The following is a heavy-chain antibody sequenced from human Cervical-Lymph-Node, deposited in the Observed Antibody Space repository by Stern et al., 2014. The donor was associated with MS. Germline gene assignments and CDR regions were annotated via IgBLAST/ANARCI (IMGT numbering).Heavy chain of an antibody. Sequence: QVTLKESGPTLVKPTQTVTLTCTLSGFSVTTAGVGVGWIRQPPGKALEWLALIYWGADKLYSPSVKNRFTITKDTSKNQVVLTMTNVDPVDTATYYCAHSRVKYCRGGTCYSSLFDYWGQGTLVTVSS. D-gene: IGHD2-15*01. V-gene: IGHV2-5*02. CDR2: IYWGADK. CDR1: GFSVTTAGVG. J-gene: IGHJ4*02. CDR3: AHSRVKYCRGGTCYSSLFDY.